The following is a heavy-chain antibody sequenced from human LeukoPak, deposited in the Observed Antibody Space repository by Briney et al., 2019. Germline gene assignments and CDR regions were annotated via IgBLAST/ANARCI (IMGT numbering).Heavy chain of an antibody. V-gene: IGHV1-46*01. D-gene: IGHD6-19*01. Sequence: GASVKVSCTASGYTFTSYYMHWVRQAPGQGLEWMGIINPSGGSTSYAQKFQGRVTMTRDTSTSTVYMELSSLRSEDTAVYYCAGGIAVAGQAQDAFDIWGQGTMVTVSS. CDR3: AGGIAVAGQAQDAFDI. CDR2: INPSGGST. J-gene: IGHJ3*02. CDR1: GYTFTSYY.